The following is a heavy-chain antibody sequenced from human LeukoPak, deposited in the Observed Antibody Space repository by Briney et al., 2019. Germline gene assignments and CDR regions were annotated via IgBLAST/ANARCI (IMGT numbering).Heavy chain of an antibody. D-gene: IGHD6-13*01. CDR3: ARGSSSWYEKGDYFDY. CDR2: INHSGST. J-gene: IGHJ4*02. Sequence: SETLSLTCAVYGGSFSGYYWSWIRQPPGKGLEWTGEINHSGSTNYNPSLKSRVTISVDTSKNQFSLKLSSVTAADTAVYYCARGSSSWYEKGDYFDYWGQGTLVTVSS. CDR1: GGSFSGYY. V-gene: IGHV4-34*01.